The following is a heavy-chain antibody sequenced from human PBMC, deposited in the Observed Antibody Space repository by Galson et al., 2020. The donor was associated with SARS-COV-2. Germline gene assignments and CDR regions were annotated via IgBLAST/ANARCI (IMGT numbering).Heavy chain of an antibody. D-gene: IGHD3-16*01. CDR3: ARLSLGVDTFDS. V-gene: IGHV4-38-2*01. CDR1: SNNYY. J-gene: IGHJ4*02. Sequence: SNNYYLGWIRQPPGKGLEWIGSIYHGVSTYYNPSLKSRVTMTVDASNHQFPLKLTSVTAADTAVYFCARLSLGVDTFDSWGQGTLVTVSS. CDR2: IYHGVST.